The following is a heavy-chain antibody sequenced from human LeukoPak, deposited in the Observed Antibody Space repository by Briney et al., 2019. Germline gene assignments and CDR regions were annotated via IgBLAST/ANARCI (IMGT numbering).Heavy chain of an antibody. CDR1: GFTFSSYG. D-gene: IGHD3-10*01. J-gene: IGHJ4*02. CDR2: ISYDGSNK. V-gene: IGHV3-30*18. CDR3: AKSRSLLWFGEFPFDY. Sequence: GRSLRLSCAASGFTFSSYGMHWVRQAPGKGLEWVAVISYDGSNKYYADSVKGRFTISRDNSKNMLYLQMNSLRAEDTAVYYCAKSRSLLWFGEFPFDYWGQGTLVTVSS.